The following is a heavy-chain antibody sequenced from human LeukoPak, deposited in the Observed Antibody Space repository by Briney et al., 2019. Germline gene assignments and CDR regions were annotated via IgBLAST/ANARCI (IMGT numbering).Heavy chain of an antibody. J-gene: IGHJ4*02. CDR3: AKLTTVTTLSALDY. V-gene: IGHV3-23*01. D-gene: IGHD4-17*01. Sequence: GGSLRLSCAASGFTFSSYAMSWVRQAPGKGLEWVSDISGSGGSTYYADSVRGRFTISRDNSKNTLYLQMNSLRAEDTAVYYCAKLTTVTTLSALDYWGQGTLVTVSS. CDR1: GFTFSSYA. CDR2: ISGSGGST.